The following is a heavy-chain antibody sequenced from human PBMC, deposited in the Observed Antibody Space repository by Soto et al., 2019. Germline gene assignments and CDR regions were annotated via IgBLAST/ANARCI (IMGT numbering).Heavy chain of an antibody. D-gene: IGHD6-13*01. J-gene: IGHJ5*02. CDR2: ISSSSSYI. CDR3: ARDPIAAASWFDP. CDR1: GFTFSSYS. Sequence: PGGSPRLSCAASGFTFSSYSMNWVRQAPGKGLEWVSSISSSSSYIYYADSVKGRFTISRDNAKNSLYLQMNSLRAEDTAVYYCARDPIAAASWFDPWGQGTLVTVSS. V-gene: IGHV3-21*01.